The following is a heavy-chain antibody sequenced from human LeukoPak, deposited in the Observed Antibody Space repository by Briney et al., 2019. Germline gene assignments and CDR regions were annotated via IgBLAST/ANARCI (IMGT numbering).Heavy chain of an antibody. V-gene: IGHV3-30*02. CDR2: IRSDGSKE. D-gene: IGHD5-18*01. CDR3: AKGYGYYFDY. J-gene: IGHJ4*02. CDR1: GFTFSGYG. Sequence: PGGSLRLSCAASGFTFSGYGIHWVRQAPGKGLEWVAFIRSDGSKEFYADSVKGRFTISRDNSKNTLYLQVNSLRVEGTAVYYCAKGYGYYFDYWGQGTLVIVSS.